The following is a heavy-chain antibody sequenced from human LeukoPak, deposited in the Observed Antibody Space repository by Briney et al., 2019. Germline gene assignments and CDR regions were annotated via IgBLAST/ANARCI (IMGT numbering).Heavy chain of an antibody. V-gene: IGHV4-4*07. CDR3: ARQIDDFWSGHLGC. D-gene: IGHD3-3*01. Sequence: PSETLSLTCTVSGGSISSYYWSWIRQPAGVGLEWIRRLYTSGSTNYNPSLKSRVTISVDTSKHQFSLKLSSVTAADTAVYYCARQIDDFWSGHLGCWGQGTLVTVSS. J-gene: IGHJ4*02. CDR1: GGSISSYY. CDR2: LYTSGST.